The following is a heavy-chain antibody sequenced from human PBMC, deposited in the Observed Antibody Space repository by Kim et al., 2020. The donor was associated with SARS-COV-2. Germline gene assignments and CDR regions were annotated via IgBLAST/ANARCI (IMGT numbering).Heavy chain of an antibody. CDR2: IFYGGSS. J-gene: IGHJ6*02. V-gene: IGHV4-59*01. CDR1: LGTISSYY. Sequence: SETLSLTCTVPLGTISSYYWNWIRLSPEKGLEWIASIFYGGSSDYNPSLRGRATISLDISKSQFSLQLDAVTLADTAMYFCARGSRAQYYFALDVWGQGTSVTVSS. D-gene: IGHD2-15*01. CDR3: ARGSRAQYYFALDV.